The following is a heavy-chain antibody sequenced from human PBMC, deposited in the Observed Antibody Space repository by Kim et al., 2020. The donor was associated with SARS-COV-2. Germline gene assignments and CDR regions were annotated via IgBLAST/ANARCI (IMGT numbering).Heavy chain of an antibody. J-gene: IGHJ5*02. CDR1: GFTFSSYW. D-gene: IGHD2-2*01. V-gene: IGHV3-7*03. CDR3: ARDARYCTSTSCPTESWFDP. Sequence: GGSLRLSCAASGFTFSSYWMSWVRQAPGKGLEWVANIKKDGSERYYVGSVEGRFTISRDNAKNSLYLQMNSLRAEDTAVYYCARDARYCTSTSCPTESWFDPWGQGTLVTVSS. CDR2: IKKDGSER.